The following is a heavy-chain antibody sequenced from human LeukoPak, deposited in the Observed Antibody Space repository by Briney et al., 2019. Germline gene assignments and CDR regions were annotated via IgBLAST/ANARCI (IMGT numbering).Heavy chain of an antibody. CDR2: IYYSGST. J-gene: IGHJ4*02. V-gene: IGHV4-31*03. CDR3: ARDRRFGVVTHFDY. CDR1: GGSISSGGYY. Sequence: PSETLSLTCTVSGGSISSGGYYWRWIRQHPGKGLEWIGYIYYSGSTYYNPSLKSRVTISVDTSKNQFSLKLSSVTAADTAVYYCARDRRFGVVTHFDYWGQGTLVTVSS. D-gene: IGHD3-3*01.